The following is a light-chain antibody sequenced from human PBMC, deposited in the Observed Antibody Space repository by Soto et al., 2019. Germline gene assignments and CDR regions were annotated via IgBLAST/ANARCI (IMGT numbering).Light chain of an antibody. CDR3: EQSYSTRPT. CDR2: ATS. J-gene: IGKJ1*01. CDR1: QSISSY. Sequence: DIQMTQSPSSLSASVGDRVTITCRASQSISSYLNWYQQISGKAPNLLIYATSSLQSGVPSRFSGSRSGTDFNLTISSLQTEDFATYYCEQSYSTRPTFGRGTKVEIK. V-gene: IGKV1-39*01.